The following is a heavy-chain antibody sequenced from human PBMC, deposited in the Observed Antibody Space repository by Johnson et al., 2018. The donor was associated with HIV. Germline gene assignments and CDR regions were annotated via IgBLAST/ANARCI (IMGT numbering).Heavy chain of an antibody. V-gene: IGHV3-7*01. CDR2: IKQDGTEK. J-gene: IGHJ3*01. Sequence: VQLVESGGGLVQPGGSLRLSCAASGFTFSSYWMSWVRQAPGKGLEWVANIKQDGTEKYYVDSVKGRFTISRDNAKTSLFLQMNSLRAEDRAVYYCVSDSVVANISRDWGQGTKVTVSS. D-gene: IGHD2-15*01. CDR1: GFTFSSYW. CDR3: VSDSVVANISRD.